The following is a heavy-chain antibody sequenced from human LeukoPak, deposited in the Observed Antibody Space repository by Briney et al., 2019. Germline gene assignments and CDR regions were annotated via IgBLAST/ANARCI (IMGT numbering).Heavy chain of an antibody. CDR2: IYPDDSDT. CDR3: ARRSIYGDYDFDS. D-gene: IGHD4-17*01. J-gene: IGHJ4*02. CDR1: GYSFTNYW. V-gene: IGHV5-51*01. Sequence: GESLKISCKGSGYSFTNYWIGWVRQMPGKGLEWMGIIYPDDSDTGYSPSFQGQVTISADKSISTACLQWSSLKTSDTAIYYCARRSIYGDYDFDSWGQGTLVTVSS.